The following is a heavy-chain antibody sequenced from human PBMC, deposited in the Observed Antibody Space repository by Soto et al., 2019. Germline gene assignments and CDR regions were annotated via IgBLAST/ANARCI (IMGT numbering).Heavy chain of an antibody. J-gene: IGHJ4*02. D-gene: IGHD3-3*01. CDR1: GFTFSSYS. Sequence: SLRLSCAASGFTFSSYSMNWVRQAPGKGLEWVSSISSSSSYIYYADSVKGRFTISRDNAKNSLYLQMNSLRAEDTAVYYCARTDRITIFGDFDYWGQGTLVTVSS. CDR2: ISSSSSYI. CDR3: ARTDRITIFGDFDY. V-gene: IGHV3-21*01.